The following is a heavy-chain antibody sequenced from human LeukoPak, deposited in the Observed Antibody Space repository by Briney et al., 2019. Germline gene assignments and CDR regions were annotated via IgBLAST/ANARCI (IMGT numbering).Heavy chain of an antibody. CDR3: ASPLVANDAFDI. V-gene: IGHV4-39*01. CDR1: GGSISSSSYY. Sequence: SETLSLTCTVSGGSISSSSYYWGWIRQPPGKGLEWIGSIYYSGSTYYNPSLKSRVTMSVDTSKNQFSLKLSSVTAADTAVYYCASPLVANDAFDIWGQGTMVTVSS. J-gene: IGHJ3*02. CDR2: IYYSGST. D-gene: IGHD2-21*01.